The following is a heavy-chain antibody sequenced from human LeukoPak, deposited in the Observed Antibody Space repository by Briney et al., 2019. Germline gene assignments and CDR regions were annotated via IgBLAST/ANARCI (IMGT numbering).Heavy chain of an antibody. V-gene: IGHV3-33*01. Sequence: PGGSLRLSCAASGFTFSSYGMHWVRQAPGKGLEWVAVIWYDGSNKYYADSVKGRFTISRDNSKNTLYLQMNSLRAEDTAVYYCASGVGTAAGTFDYWGQGTLVTVSS. CDR2: IWYDGSNK. J-gene: IGHJ4*02. CDR1: GFTFSSYG. CDR3: ASGVGTAAGTFDY. D-gene: IGHD6-13*01.